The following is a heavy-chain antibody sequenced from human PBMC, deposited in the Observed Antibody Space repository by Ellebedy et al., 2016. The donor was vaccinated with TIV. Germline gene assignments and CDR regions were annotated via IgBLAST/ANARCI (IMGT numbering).Heavy chain of an antibody. Sequence: GESLKISXAASGFTFSNYWMHWVRQAPGRGLEWVANIKQDESEKYYVDSVKGRFTISRDNAKNSLYLQMNSLRVEDTAVYYCGRRYFDYWGQGTLVTVSS. J-gene: IGHJ4*02. CDR1: GFTFSNYW. CDR2: IKQDESEK. V-gene: IGHV3-7*01. CDR3: GRRYFDY.